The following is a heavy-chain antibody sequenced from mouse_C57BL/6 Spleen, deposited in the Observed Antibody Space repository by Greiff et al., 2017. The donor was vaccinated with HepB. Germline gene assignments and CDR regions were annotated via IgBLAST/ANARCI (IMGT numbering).Heavy chain of an antibody. CDR2: INPGSGGT. V-gene: IGHV1-54*01. D-gene: IGHD1-1*01. CDR1: GYAFTNYL. CDR3: ARGITTVAYAMDY. J-gene: IGHJ4*01. Sequence: QVQLQQSGAELVRPGTSVKVSCKASGYAFTNYLIEWVKQRPGQGLEWIGVINPGSGGTNYNEKLKGKATLTADKSSSTAYMQLSSLTSEDSAVYFCARGITTVAYAMDYWGQGTSVTVSS.